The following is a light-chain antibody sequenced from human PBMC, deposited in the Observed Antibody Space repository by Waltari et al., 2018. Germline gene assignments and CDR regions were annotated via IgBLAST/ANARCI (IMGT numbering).Light chain of an antibody. Sequence: QSVLTHPPSVSGAPGPRFTFSCTGSSPNTGPGSGVHGSQQLPGTAPKLLIFDDTNRPSGVPDRFSGSKSGTSASLAITGLQPEDEADYYCQCYDNSMSTDYVFGTGTKVTVL. CDR2: DDT. CDR3: QCYDNSMSTDYV. V-gene: IGLV1-40*01. J-gene: IGLJ1*01. CDR1: SPNTGPGSG.